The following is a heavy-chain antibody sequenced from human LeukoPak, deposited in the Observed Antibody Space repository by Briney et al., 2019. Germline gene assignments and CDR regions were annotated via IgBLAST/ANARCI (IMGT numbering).Heavy chain of an antibody. Sequence: GASVKVSCKASGYTFTSYGISWVRQAPGQGLEWMGWISAYNGNTNYAQKLQGRVTMTTDTSTSTAYMELRSLRSDDTAVYYCARDRSPWSPNDAFDIWGQGTMVTVSS. CDR2: ISAYNGNT. CDR1: GYTFTSYG. V-gene: IGHV1-18*01. CDR3: ARDRSPWSPNDAFDI. D-gene: IGHD2-15*01. J-gene: IGHJ3*02.